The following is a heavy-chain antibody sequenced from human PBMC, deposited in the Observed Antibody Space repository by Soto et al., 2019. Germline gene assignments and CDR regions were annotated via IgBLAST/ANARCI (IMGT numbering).Heavy chain of an antibody. V-gene: IGHV3-23*01. D-gene: IGHD1-1*01. J-gene: IGHJ4*02. Sequence: GGPLRLSCAASGFTFSSYEMNWVRQAPGKGLEWVSAISGSGATTYYPDSVKGRFTISRDNSKNTLYLQMNNLRADDTAVYYCTKGGIPRRYNIPKVDFDYWGQGSLVTVSS. CDR1: GFTFSSYE. CDR3: TKGGIPRRYNIPKVDFDY. CDR2: ISGSGATT.